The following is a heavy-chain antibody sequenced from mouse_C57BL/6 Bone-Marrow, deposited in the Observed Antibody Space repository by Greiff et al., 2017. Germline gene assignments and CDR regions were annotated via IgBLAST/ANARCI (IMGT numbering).Heavy chain of an antibody. J-gene: IGHJ4*01. V-gene: IGHV5-4*03. Sequence: EVKLVESGGGLVKPGGSLKLSCAASGFTFSSYAMSWVRQTPEKRLEWVATISDGGSYTYYPDNVKGRFTISRDNAKNNLYLQMSHLKSEDTAMYYCARSVLLMDYWGQGTSVTVSS. CDR1: GFTFSSYA. CDR2: ISDGGSYT. CDR3: ARSVLLMDY.